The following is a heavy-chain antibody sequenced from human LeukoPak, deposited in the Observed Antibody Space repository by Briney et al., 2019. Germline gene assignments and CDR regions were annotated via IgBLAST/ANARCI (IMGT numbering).Heavy chain of an antibody. V-gene: IGHV4-61*02. J-gene: IGHJ5*02. CDR3: ARQGNTVTTNWFDP. CDR1: GGSISSGSYY. CDR2: IYTSGST. Sequence: PSETLSLTCTVSGGSISSGSYYWSWIRQPAGKGLEWIGRIYTSGSTNYNPSLKSRVTISVDTSKNQFSLKLSSVTAADTAVYYCARQGNTVTTNWFDPWGQGTLVTVSS. D-gene: IGHD4-11*01.